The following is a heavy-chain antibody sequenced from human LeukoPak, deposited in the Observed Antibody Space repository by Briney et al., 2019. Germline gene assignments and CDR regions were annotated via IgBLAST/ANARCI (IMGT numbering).Heavy chain of an antibody. CDR1: GFTFDDYA. CDR2: ISWNSGSI. J-gene: IGHJ3*02. V-gene: IGHV3-9*01. D-gene: IGHD2-2*01. CDR3: AKDIVPADHAYDAFDI. Sequence: PGGSLRLSCAASGFTFDDYAMHWFRQAPGKGLEWVSGISWNSGSIGYADSVKGRFTISRDNAKNSLYLQMNSLRAEDTALYYCAKDIVPADHAYDAFDIWGQGTMVTVSS.